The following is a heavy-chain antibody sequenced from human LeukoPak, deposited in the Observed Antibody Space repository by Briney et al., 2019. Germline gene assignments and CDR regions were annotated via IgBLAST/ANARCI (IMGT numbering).Heavy chain of an antibody. CDR3: VRGGGYFDL. D-gene: IGHD3-16*01. CDR2: ISSNNRYI. V-gene: IGHV3-21*01. Sequence: PGGSLRLSCAASGFTFSTYSMNWVRQAPGKGLEWVSSISSNNRYIYYADSVKGRFTISRDNAKNSLYLQMNSLRAEDTAMYYCVRGGGYFDLWGQGTLVTVSS. J-gene: IGHJ4*02. CDR1: GFTFSTYS.